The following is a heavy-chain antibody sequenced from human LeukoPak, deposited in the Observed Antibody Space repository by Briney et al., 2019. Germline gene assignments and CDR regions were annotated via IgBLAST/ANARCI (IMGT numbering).Heavy chain of an antibody. D-gene: IGHD4-23*01. CDR1: GFTFDDYG. CDR3: ASGGGNGLYYYMDV. Sequence: PGGSLRLSCAGSGFTFDDYGMSWVRQAPGKGLEWVSGLNWNGGSTGYADSVKGRFTISRDNAKNSLYLQMSSLRAEDTALYHCASGGGNGLYYYMDVWGKGTTVTVSS. V-gene: IGHV3-20*01. CDR2: LNWNGGST. J-gene: IGHJ6*03.